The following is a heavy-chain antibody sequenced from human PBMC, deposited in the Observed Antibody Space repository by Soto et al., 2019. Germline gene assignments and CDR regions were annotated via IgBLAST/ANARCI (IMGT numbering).Heavy chain of an antibody. CDR2: ISGTGVPT. Sequence: EVQLVESGGGLVQPGGSLRLSCAASGFTFSEYAMSWVRQAPGKGLEWLSLISGTGVPTLYAGSVKGRFSVSRDNSKNTLFLETNDLRVDDTATYYCAKSFCSSSSCFFLWVDPWGPGTLVTVSS. D-gene: IGHD2-2*01. CDR3: AKSFCSSSSCFFLWVDP. J-gene: IGHJ5*02. V-gene: IGHV3-23*04. CDR1: GFTFSEYA.